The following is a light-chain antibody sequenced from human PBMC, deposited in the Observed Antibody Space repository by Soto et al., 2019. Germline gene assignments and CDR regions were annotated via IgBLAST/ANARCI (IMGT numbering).Light chain of an antibody. Sequence: QSALIQPPSVSGSPGQSVTISCTGTSSDVGSYNRVSWYQQPPGTAPKLMIYEVSNRPSGVPDRFSGSKSGNTASLTISGLQAEDEADYYCSSYTSSSTWVFGGGTKLPVL. CDR1: SSDVGSYNR. CDR3: SSYTSSSTWV. J-gene: IGLJ3*02. V-gene: IGLV2-18*02. CDR2: EVS.